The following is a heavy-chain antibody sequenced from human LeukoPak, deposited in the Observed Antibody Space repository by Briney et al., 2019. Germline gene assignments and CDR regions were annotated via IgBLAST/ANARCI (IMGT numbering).Heavy chain of an antibody. V-gene: IGHV3-23*01. CDR1: GFTFATYA. CDR2: ISRSGGST. D-gene: IGHD3-9*01. J-gene: IGHJ4*02. CDR3: AKGDPPTYYDILTGQDY. Sequence: GGSLRLSCAASGFTFATYAMSWVRQTPGKGLEWVSGISRSGGSTYHADSVKGRFTISRDNSKNMLYLQLNSLRAEDTAVYYCAKGDPPTYYDILTGQDYWGQGTLVTVSS.